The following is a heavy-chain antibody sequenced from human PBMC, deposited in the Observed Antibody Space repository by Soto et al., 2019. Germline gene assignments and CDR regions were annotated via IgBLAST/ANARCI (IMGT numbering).Heavy chain of an antibody. D-gene: IGHD3-3*01. V-gene: IGHV4-39*01. CDR2: IYYSGST. Sequence: SETLSLTXTVSGGSISSSSYYWGWIRQPPGKGLEWIGSIYYSGSTYYNPSLKSRVTISVDTSKNQFSLKLSSVTAADTAVYYCASRLNIYDFWSGYYNDYYYGMDVWGQGTTVTVSS. CDR3: ASRLNIYDFWSGYYNDYYYGMDV. CDR1: GGSISSSSYY. J-gene: IGHJ6*02.